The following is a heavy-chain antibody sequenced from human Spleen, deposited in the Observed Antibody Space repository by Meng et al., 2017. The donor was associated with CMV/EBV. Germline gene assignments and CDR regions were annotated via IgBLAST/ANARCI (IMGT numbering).Heavy chain of an antibody. Sequence: GESLKISCVASGFTFSSYWMSWVRQAPGKGLEWVANIKQDGSEKYYVDSVKGRFTISRDNAKSSLDLQMNSLRVEDTAVYYCTRSGDGYQLLRYGMDVWGQGTTVTVSS. D-gene: IGHD2-2*01. CDR3: TRSGDGYQLLRYGMDV. V-gene: IGHV3-7*01. J-gene: IGHJ6*02. CDR1: GFTFSSYW. CDR2: IKQDGSEK.